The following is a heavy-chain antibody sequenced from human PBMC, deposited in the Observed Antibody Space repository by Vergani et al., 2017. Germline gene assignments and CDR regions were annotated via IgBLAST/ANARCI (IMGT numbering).Heavy chain of an antibody. CDR1: GYSFTSYW. V-gene: IGHV5-51*01. D-gene: IGHD3-10*01. CDR3: ARPKMVRGVITRFDP. CDR2: IYPGDSDT. Sequence: EVQLVQSGAEVKKPGESLKISCKGSGYSFTSYWIGWVRQMPGKGLEWMGIIYPGDSDTRYSPSFQGQVTISADKSISTAYLQWSSLKASDTAMYYCARPKMVRGVITRFDPWGQGTLVTVSS. J-gene: IGHJ5*02.